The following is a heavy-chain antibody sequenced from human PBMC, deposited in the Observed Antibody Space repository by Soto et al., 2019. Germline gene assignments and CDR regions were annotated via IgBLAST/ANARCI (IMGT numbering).Heavy chain of an antibody. J-gene: IGHJ5*02. Sequence: PSETLSLTCTVSGDYISSYYWSWIRQPPGKGLEWIGYIYYSGSTNYNPSLKSRVTISVDTSKNQFSLKLSSVTAADTAVYYCAGRYGGTLDTLGQGAVLTVSS. V-gene: IGHV4-59*08. D-gene: IGHD4-17*01. CDR2: IYYSGST. CDR3: AGRYGGTLDT. CDR1: GDYISSYY.